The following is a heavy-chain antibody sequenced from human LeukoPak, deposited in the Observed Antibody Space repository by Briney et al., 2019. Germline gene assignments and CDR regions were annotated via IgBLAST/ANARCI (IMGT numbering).Heavy chain of an antibody. D-gene: IGHD6-13*01. CDR3: ARGRGSSWYYFDS. Sequence: SETLSLTCTVSGDSLSSGSLYWNWIRQPAGKGLEWIGRIYSSGSTNYNPSFQSRVTISSDTSKSQLSLNLTSVTAADTAVYYCARGRGSSWYYFDSWGQGTLVTVSS. V-gene: IGHV4-61*02. CDR1: GDSLSSGSLY. CDR2: IYSSGST. J-gene: IGHJ4*02.